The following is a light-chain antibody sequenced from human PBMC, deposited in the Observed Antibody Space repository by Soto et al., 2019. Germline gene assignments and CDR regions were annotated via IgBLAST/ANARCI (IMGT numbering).Light chain of an antibody. J-gene: IGKJ4*01. V-gene: IGKV3-15*01. CDR2: GAS. CDR1: QSVSSN. Sequence: DIVMTQSPATLSVSPGERATLSCRASQSVSSNLAWYQQKPGQAPRLLIYGASTRATGIPARFSGSGSGTEFTLTISXXQXEDFXVXXXXXXXNWPPLTFGGGTKVEIK. CDR3: XXXXNWPPLT.